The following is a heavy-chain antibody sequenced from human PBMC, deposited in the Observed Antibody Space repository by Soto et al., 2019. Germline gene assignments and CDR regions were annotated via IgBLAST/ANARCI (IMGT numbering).Heavy chain of an antibody. CDR3: ARDRSAAFDI. J-gene: IGHJ3*02. V-gene: IGHV4-31*03. Sequence: PSETLSLTCTVSGGSISSGGYYWSWIRQHPGKGLEWIGYIYYSGSTYYNPSLKSRVTISVDTSKNQFSLKLSSVTAADTAVYYCARDRSAAFDIWGQGTMVTVSS. CDR2: IYYSGST. CDR1: GGSISSGGYY.